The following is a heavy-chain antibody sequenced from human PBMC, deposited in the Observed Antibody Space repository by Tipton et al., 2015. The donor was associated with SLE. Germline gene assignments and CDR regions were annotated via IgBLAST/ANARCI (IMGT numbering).Heavy chain of an antibody. CDR2: LYYGGRT. V-gene: IGHV4-39*01. CDR3: VSETPRDGYKFFH. CDR1: GGSFRSSRYY. D-gene: IGHD5-24*01. Sequence: TLSLTCTVSGGSFRSSRYYWGWIRQAPGKGLEWIGGLYYGGRTYYNLSLKSRVTMSEDTSKEQFSLKLTSVTAADTAVYYCVSETPRDGYKFFHWGQGTLVTVSS. J-gene: IGHJ4*02.